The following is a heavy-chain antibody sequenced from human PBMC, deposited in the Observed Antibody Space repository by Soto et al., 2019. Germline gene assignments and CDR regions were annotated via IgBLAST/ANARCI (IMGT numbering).Heavy chain of an antibody. CDR1: GGSISSYY. Sequence: SETLCLTCTVSGGSISSYYWSWIRQPPGKGLEWIGYIYYSGSTNYNPSLKSRVTISVDTSKNQFSLKLSSVTAADTAVYYCARDLALDYWGQGTLVTVS. CDR2: IYYSGST. V-gene: IGHV4-59*01. CDR3: ARDLALDY. J-gene: IGHJ4*02.